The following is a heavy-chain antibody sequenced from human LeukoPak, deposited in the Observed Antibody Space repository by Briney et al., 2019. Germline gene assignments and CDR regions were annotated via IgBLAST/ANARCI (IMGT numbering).Heavy chain of an antibody. CDR2: IKSKTDGGTT. D-gene: IGHD3-9*01. CDR1: GFTFSNAW. Sequence: GGSLRLSCAASGFTFSNAWMSWVRQAPGKGLEWVGRIKSKTDGGTTDYAAPVKGRFTISRDDSKNTLYLQMNSLKTEDTAVYYCTTEWPTPDYDILTGYYPPLDYWGQGTLVTVSS. J-gene: IGHJ4*02. CDR3: TTEWPTPDYDILTGYYPPLDY. V-gene: IGHV3-15*01.